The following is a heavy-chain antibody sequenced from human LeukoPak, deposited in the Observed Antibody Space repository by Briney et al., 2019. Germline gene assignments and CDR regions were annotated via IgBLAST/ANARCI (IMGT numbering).Heavy chain of an antibody. V-gene: IGHV3-21*01. CDR1: GFTFSRNS. J-gene: IGHJ4*02. CDR3: ARGGVGVTLISWSDY. Sequence: GGSLTLSCAVSGFTFSRNSMNWVRQAPAKGLEWVSSISTSCSYIYYADSVKGRFTISRDNARNSLYLQMSSLRAEDTAVYYCARGGVGVTLISWSDYWGQGTLVTVSS. D-gene: IGHD1-26*01. CDR2: ISTSCSYI.